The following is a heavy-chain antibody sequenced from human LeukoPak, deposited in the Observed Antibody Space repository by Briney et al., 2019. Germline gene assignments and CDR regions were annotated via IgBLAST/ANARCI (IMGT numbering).Heavy chain of an antibody. J-gene: IGHJ4*02. Sequence: GGSLRLSCAASGFTFSNAWMNWVRQAPGKGLEWVGRIKSKTDGGTTDYAAPAKGRFTISRDDSKNTLYLQMNSLKTEDTAVYYCSTTYYYDSSEGYWGQGTLVTVSS. D-gene: IGHD3-22*01. CDR1: GFTFSNAW. V-gene: IGHV3-15*07. CDR2: IKSKTDGGTT. CDR3: STTYYYDSSEGY.